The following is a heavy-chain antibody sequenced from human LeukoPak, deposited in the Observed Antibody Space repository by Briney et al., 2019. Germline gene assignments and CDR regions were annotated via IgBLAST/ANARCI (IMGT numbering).Heavy chain of an antibody. CDR3: ARDFYDSSGSN. V-gene: IGHV3-48*01. CDR1: GFTFSSYS. Sequence: PGGPLRLSCAASGFTFSSYSMNWVRQAPGKGLEWVSYISSSSSTIYYADSVKGRFTISRDNAKNSLYLQMNSLRAEDTAVYYCARDFYDSSGSNWGQGTLVTVSS. D-gene: IGHD3-22*01. J-gene: IGHJ4*02. CDR2: ISSSSSTI.